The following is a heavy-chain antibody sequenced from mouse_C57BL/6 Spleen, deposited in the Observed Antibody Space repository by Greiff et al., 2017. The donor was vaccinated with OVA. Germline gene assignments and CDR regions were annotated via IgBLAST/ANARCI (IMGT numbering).Heavy chain of an antibody. D-gene: IGHD3-2*02. CDR3: ASYSSGYSAWCAY. CDR2: ISGGGGYT. J-gene: IGHJ3*01. Sequence: EVKLVESGGGLVKPGGSLKLSCAASGFTFSGYTMSWVRQTPEKRLEWVAPISGGGGYTYYPDSVKGRFTFSRDNAKNTLYLQMSSLRSEDTALYYWASYSSGYSAWCAYWGQGTLVTVSA. CDR1: GFTFSGYT. V-gene: IGHV5-9*01.